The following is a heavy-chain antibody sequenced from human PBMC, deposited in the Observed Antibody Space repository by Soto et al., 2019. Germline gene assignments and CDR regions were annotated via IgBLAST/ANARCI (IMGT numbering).Heavy chain of an antibody. Sequence: EVQLVESGGGLVQPGGSLRLSCAASGFTFSSYEMNWVRQAPGKGLEWVSYISSSGSTIYYADSVKGRFTISRDNAKNSLYLQMNSLRAEDTAVYYCARAGYSSGWWYYFDYWGQGTLVTVSS. D-gene: IGHD6-19*01. J-gene: IGHJ4*02. CDR3: ARAGYSSGWWYYFDY. CDR2: ISSSGSTI. V-gene: IGHV3-48*03. CDR1: GFTFSSYE.